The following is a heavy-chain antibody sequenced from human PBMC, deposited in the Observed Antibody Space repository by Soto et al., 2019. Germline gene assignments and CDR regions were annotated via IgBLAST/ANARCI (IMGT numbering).Heavy chain of an antibody. V-gene: IGHV3-48*01. CDR3: ARGNIAAAGTYYFDY. Sequence: GGSLRLSCAGSGFTFSDYAMTWVRQAPGKGLEWLSYIDFDSSPIRYADSVMGRFTISRDNAKDFLYLQMNSLRAEDTAVYYCARGNIAAAGTYYFDYWGQGTLVTVSS. CDR1: GFTFSDYA. CDR2: IDFDSSPI. J-gene: IGHJ4*02. D-gene: IGHD6-13*01.